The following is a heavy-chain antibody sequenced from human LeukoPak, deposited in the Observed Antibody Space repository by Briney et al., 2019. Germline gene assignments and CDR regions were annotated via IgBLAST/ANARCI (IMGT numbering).Heavy chain of an antibody. CDR2: IGWNGDET. CDR3: VRAAAWFGEVLDY. Sequence: PGGSLRLSCAVSGFTIDDYGMSWVRQAPGKGLQWVSGIGWNGDETGYADSVKGRFTISRDDAKNSLFLQMNSLRAEDTALYYCVRAAAWFGEVLDYWGQGTLVTVSS. J-gene: IGHJ4*02. V-gene: IGHV3-20*04. D-gene: IGHD3-10*01. CDR1: GFTIDDYG.